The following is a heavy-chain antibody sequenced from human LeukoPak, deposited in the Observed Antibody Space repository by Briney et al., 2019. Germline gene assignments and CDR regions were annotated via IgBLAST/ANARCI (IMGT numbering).Heavy chain of an antibody. CDR2: IYYTGKT. CDR3: ARSQNYYGSGDY. Sequence: SETLSLTCTGSGDSVSNGNYYWSWLRQPPGKALEWIGYIYYTGKTYYNPSLEGRVTILVDTSRNHFSVKLSSVTAADTAVYYCARSQNYYGSGDYWSQGTLVTVSS. D-gene: IGHD3-10*01. V-gene: IGHV4-61*03. CDR1: GDSVSNGNYY. J-gene: IGHJ4*02.